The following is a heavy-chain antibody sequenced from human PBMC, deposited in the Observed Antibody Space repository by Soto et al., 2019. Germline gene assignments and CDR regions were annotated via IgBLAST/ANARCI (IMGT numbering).Heavy chain of an antibody. CDR1: GGSISSGDYY. Sequence: QMQLQESGPGLVKPSQTLSLTCTVSGGSISSGDYYWSWLRQPPGQGLEWIGYIYYSGSTNYTPSLKRRVTISVDSTKHQFPLMLSAVAAADTAEYCCAGVRGRLLRFDPWGQGTLVTVSS. V-gene: IGHV4-30-4*01. CDR3: AGVRGRLLRFDP. D-gene: IGHD6-6*01. J-gene: IGHJ5*02. CDR2: IYYSGST.